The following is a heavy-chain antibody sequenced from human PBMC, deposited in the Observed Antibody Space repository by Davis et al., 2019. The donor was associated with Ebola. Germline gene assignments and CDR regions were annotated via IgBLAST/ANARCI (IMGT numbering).Heavy chain of an antibody. CDR2: ISSSSSYI. D-gene: IGHD6-13*01. Sequence: GESLKISCAASGFTFSSYEMNWVRQAPGKGLEWVSSISSSSSYIYYADSVKGRFTISRDNAKNSLYLQMNSLRAEDTAVYYCARVPWIAAADYYFDYWGQGTLVTVSS. CDR3: ARVPWIAAADYYFDY. CDR1: GFTFSSYE. V-gene: IGHV3-21*01. J-gene: IGHJ4*02.